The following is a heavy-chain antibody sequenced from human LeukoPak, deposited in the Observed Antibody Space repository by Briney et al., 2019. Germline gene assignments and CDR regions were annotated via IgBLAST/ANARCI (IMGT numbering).Heavy chain of an antibody. CDR2: ITSSSSYA. J-gene: IGHJ4*02. CDR3: AREYYFETSGYGFDY. CDR1: GFTFSTYN. V-gene: IGHV3-21*01. Sequence: GGSLRLSCEASGFTFSTYNMNWVRQAPGKRLEWVSSITSSSSYAFYADSVKGRFTISRDNAKNSLYLLMNRLRAEDTAVYYCAREYYFETSGYGFDYWGRGTLVTVSS. D-gene: IGHD3-22*01.